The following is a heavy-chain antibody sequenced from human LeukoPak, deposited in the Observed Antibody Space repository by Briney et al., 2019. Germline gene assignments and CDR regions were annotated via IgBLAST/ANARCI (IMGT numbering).Heavy chain of an antibody. J-gene: IGHJ3*02. D-gene: IGHD1-26*01. CDR3: ARVESWEHSGSSQHAFDI. Sequence: ASVKVSCKASGYTFTNYYIHWVRQAPGQGLEWMGIINPSGGSTSYAQKFQGRVTMTRDKSTSTVYMELSSLRSEDTAVYYCARVESWEHSGSSQHAFDIWGQGTMVTVSS. V-gene: IGHV1-46*01. CDR1: GYTFTNYY. CDR2: INPSGGST.